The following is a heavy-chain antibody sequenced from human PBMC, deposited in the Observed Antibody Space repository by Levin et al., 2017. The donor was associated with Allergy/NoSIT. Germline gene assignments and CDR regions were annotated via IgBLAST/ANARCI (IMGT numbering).Heavy chain of an antibody. CDR1: GFNFDEYA. CDR2: LSWNSGSI. CDR3: AKGAWVGYCSSTACYLGLGFDN. D-gene: IGHD2-2*01. V-gene: IGHV3-9*01. Sequence: GGSLRLSCAVSGFNFDEYAMHWVRQAPGKGLEWVSGLSWNSGSIGYADSVKGRFTISRDNANNSLYLQMNSLRADDTAFYYCAKGAWVGYCSSTACYLGLGFDNWGQGTLVTVSS. J-gene: IGHJ4*02.